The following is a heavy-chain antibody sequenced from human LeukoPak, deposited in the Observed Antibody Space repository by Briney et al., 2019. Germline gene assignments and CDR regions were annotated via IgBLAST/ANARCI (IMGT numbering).Heavy chain of an antibody. D-gene: IGHD6-19*01. CDR3: ARRLARTYFFDY. Sequence: SETLSLTCTISGGSMSGYFWTWIRQPPGKGLEWIGDISFSGTTKDTPSLNSRVTISVDTSKNHFSLMLSSMTAADTAVYYCARRLARTYFFDYWGQGALVTVSS. J-gene: IGHJ4*02. V-gene: IGHV4-4*09. CDR1: GGSMSGYF. CDR2: ISFSGTT.